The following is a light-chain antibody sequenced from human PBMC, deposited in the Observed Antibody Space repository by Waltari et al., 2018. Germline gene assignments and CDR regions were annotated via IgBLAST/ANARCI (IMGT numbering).Light chain of an antibody. V-gene: IGLV3-21*02. CDR1: NIGSKS. Sequence: SYVLTQPPSLSVAPGPTASIPCWGDNIGSKSVHLYQQKAGQTPVLCVHDDSDRPSGIPERLSGSNSGNTATLTISRVEAGDEADFYCQVWDSGSGHPHVVFGGGTRLTVL. J-gene: IGLJ2*01. CDR3: QVWDSGSGHPHVV. CDR2: DDS.